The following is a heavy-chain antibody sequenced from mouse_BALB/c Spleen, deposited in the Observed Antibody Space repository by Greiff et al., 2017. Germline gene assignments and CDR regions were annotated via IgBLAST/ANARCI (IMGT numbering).Heavy chain of an antibody. J-gene: IGHJ4*01. CDR2: INPYNGDT. CDR3: ARSGYDAMDD. CDR1: GYSFTGYF. D-gene: IGHD1-3*01. Sequence: EVQLQQSGPELVKPGASVKISCKASGYSFTGYFMNWVMQSHGKSLEWIGRINPYNGDTFYNQKFKGKATLTVDKSSSTAHMELRSLASEDSAVYYCARSGYDAMDDWGQGTSVTVSS. V-gene: IGHV1-20*02.